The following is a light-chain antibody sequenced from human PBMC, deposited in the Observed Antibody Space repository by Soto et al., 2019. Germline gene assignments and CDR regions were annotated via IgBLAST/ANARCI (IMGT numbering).Light chain of an antibody. Sequence: QTVVTQEPSLTVSPGGTVTLTCASSTGAVTSTYYPNWFQQKPGQAPRALIYSTSNKHPWTPARFSGSLLGVKAALTLSGVQPEDEADYYCLLYYGGVRVFGGGTQLTVL. CDR3: LLYYGGVRV. V-gene: IGLV7-43*01. J-gene: IGLJ2*01. CDR2: STS. CDR1: TGAVTSTYY.